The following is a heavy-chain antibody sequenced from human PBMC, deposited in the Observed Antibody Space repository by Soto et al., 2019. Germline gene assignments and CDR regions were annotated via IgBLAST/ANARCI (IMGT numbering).Heavy chain of an antibody. J-gene: IGHJ4*02. CDR1: GFTFSSYG. CDR3: ANGYGSTI. V-gene: IGHV3-21*01. Sequence: WSLRLSCAASGFTFSSYGMNWVRQAPGKGLEWVSSISSSGNYIYYADSVKGRFTISRDNAKNSLYLQMNSLRAEDTAVYYCANGYGSTIWGQGTLVTVSS. D-gene: IGHD3-10*01. CDR2: ISSSGNYI.